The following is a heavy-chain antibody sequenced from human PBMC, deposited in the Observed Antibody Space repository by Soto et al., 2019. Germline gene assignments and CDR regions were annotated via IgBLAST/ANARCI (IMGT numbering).Heavy chain of an antibody. V-gene: IGHV1-58*01. Sequence: GASVKVSCKASGFTFTSSAVQWVRQARGQRLEWIGWIVVGSGNTNYAQKFQGWVTMTRDTSISTAYMELSRLRSDDTAVYYCARVKGIAVAGTFGGGYYFDYWGQGTLVTVSS. D-gene: IGHD6-19*01. CDR2: IVVGSGNT. CDR1: GFTFTSSA. CDR3: ARVKGIAVAGTFGGGYYFDY. J-gene: IGHJ4*02.